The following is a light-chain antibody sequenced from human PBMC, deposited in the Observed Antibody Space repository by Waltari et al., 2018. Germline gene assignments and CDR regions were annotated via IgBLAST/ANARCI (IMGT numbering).Light chain of an antibody. CDR2: DAS. V-gene: IGKV3-11*01. Sequence: EIVLTQSPATLSLSPGERATLSCRASQSVSSYLAWYQQKPGQAPRLRIYDASNRATGIPARFSGSGSGTDFTLTISSLEPEDFAVYYCQQRSNWRPHTFGQGTKLEIK. CDR1: QSVSSY. CDR3: QQRSNWRPHT. J-gene: IGKJ2*01.